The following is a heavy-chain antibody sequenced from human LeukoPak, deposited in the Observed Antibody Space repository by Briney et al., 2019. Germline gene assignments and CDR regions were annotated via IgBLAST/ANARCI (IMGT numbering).Heavy chain of an antibody. D-gene: IGHD5-18*01. CDR1: GLTFSSCA. V-gene: IGHV3-23*01. J-gene: IGHJ4*02. Sequence: GGSLRHSCAASGLTFSSCAMSWVRQAPGKGLEWVSTVSGSGSNTFYADSVKGRFTISRDNSKDALYLQMDSLRADDTAVYICAKTPRGYTYVPAYWGQGTLVTVSS. CDR3: AKTPRGYTYVPAY. CDR2: VSGSGSNT.